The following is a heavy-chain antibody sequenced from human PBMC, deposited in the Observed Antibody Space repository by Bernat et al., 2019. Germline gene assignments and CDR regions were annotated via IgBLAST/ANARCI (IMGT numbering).Heavy chain of an antibody. CDR3: AGPLGEFSLLNY. J-gene: IGHJ4*02. D-gene: IGHD3-16*02. CDR1: GFTFSTYS. Sequence: EVQLVESGGGLVQPGGSLRLSCAASGFTFSTYSMNWVRQAPGKGLEWVSYIGSSDTTIYYSHSVKAGFTISRDNAKNTLYLRMNSLRDGDTAVYYCAGPLGEFSLLNYWGQGVLVTVSS. CDR2: IGSSDTTI. V-gene: IGHV3-48*02.